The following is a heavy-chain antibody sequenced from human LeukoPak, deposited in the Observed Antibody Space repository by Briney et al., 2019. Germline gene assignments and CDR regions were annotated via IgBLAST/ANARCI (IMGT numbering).Heavy chain of an antibody. D-gene: IGHD4-11*01. CDR3: ATGSKDY. CDR1: GYTFTGYY. CDR2: INPNSGGT. J-gene: IGHJ4*02. V-gene: IGHV1-2*02. Sequence: ASVKVSCKASGYTFTGYYMHWVRQAPGQGLEWMGWINPNSGGTNYAQKFQGRVTMTEDTSTDTAYMELSSLRSEDTAVYYCATGSKDYWGQGTLVTVSS.